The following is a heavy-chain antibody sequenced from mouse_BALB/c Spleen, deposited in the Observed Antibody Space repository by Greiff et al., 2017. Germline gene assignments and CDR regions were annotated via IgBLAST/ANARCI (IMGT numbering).Heavy chain of an antibody. Sequence: EVQVVESGGGLVQPGGSRKLSCAASGFTFSSFGMHWVRQAPEKGLEWVAYISSGSSTIYYADTVKGRFTISRDNPKNTLFLQMTSLRSEDTAMYYCARRRSTFMDYWGQGTSVTVSS. J-gene: IGHJ4*01. V-gene: IGHV5-17*02. CDR3: ARRRSTFMDY. CDR2: ISSGSSTI. CDR1: GFTFSSFG. D-gene: IGHD5-5*01.